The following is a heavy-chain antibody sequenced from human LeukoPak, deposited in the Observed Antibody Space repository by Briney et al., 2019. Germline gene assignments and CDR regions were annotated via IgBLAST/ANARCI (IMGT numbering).Heavy chain of an antibody. V-gene: IGHV1-69*05. J-gene: IGHJ4*02. CDR2: ISPIFGNA. Sequence: SVKISSTASGGTCSSYAISWVRHAPPQELEGMGRISPIFGNANYAQKLQGRVTLTTDESTSTASMELRSLRSEDTAVYYCASLSYGYHTHGYWGQGTLVTVSS. CDR3: ASLSYGYHTHGY. CDR1: GGTCSSYA. D-gene: IGHD5-18*01.